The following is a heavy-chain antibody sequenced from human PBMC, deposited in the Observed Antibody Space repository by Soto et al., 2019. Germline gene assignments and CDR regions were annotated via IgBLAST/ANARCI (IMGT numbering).Heavy chain of an antibody. Sequence: ASVKVSCKASGYTFTSYDINWVRQATGQGLEWMGWMNPNSGNTGYAQKFQGRVTMTRNTSISTAYMELGSLGSEDTAVYYCARTVGDYDFWSGYYEVPPPEVHYYYMDVWGKGTTVTVSS. D-gene: IGHD3-3*01. CDR1: GYTFTSYD. V-gene: IGHV1-8*01. CDR3: ARTVGDYDFWSGYYEVPPPEVHYYYMDV. CDR2: MNPNSGNT. J-gene: IGHJ6*03.